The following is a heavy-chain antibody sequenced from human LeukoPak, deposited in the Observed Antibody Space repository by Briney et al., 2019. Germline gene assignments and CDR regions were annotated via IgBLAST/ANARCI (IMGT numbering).Heavy chain of an antibody. J-gene: IGHJ4*02. V-gene: IGHV4-4*07. D-gene: IGHD1-26*01. CDR2: IYTSGST. Sequence: PSETLSLTCTVSGGSISSYYWNWIRQPAGKGLEWIGRIYTSGSTIYNPSLKSRVTISVDTSKNHFSLRLRSVTAADTAVYYCARLAAISGSDYPDDWGQGTLVTVSS. CDR1: GGSISSYY. CDR3: ARLAAISGSDYPDD.